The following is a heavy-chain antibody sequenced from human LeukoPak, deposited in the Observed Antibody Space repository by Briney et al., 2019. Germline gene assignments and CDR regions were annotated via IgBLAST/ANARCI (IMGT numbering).Heavy chain of an antibody. D-gene: IGHD6-19*01. CDR3: ARGAGEGNWFDP. V-gene: IGHV4-59*01. CDR2: IYYSGST. J-gene: IGHJ5*02. CDR1: GGAISSYY. Sequence: SETLSLTCTVSGGAISSYYWSWIRQPPGKGQEWIGYIYYSGSTNYNPSLKSRVTISVDTSKNQFSLKLSSVTAPDTGVYYCARGAGEGNWFDPWGQGTLVTVSS.